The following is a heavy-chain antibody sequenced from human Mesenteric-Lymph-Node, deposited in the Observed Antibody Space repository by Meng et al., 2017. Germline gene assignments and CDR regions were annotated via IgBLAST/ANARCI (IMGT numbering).Heavy chain of an antibody. CDR1: GGSISSYY. Sequence: SETLSLTCTVSGGSISSYYWSWIRQPPGKGLEWIGYIYYSGSTNYNPSLKSRVTISVDTSKNQFFLKLSSVTAADTAVYYCARGVLYGSGSPDIWGQGTMVTVSS. D-gene: IGHD3-10*01. J-gene: IGHJ3*02. CDR3: ARGVLYGSGSPDI. V-gene: IGHV4-59*01. CDR2: IYYSGST.